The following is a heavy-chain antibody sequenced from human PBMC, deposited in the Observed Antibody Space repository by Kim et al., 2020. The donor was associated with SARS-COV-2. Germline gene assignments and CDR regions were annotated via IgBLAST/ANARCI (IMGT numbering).Heavy chain of an antibody. Sequence: SETLSLTCTVSGGSISSSSYYWGWIRQPPGKGLEWIGSIYYSGSTYYNPSLKSRVTISVDTSKNQFSLKLSSVTAADTAVYYCARHIAAAYGHYYYYMDVWGKGTPVTVSS. J-gene: IGHJ6*03. CDR3: ARHIAAAYGHYYYYMDV. CDR2: IYYSGST. V-gene: IGHV4-39*01. D-gene: IGHD6-13*01. CDR1: GGSISSSSYY.